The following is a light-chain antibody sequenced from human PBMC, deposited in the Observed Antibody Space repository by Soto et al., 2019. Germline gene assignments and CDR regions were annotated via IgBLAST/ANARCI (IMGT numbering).Light chain of an antibody. CDR3: QQYDNSLYT. Sequence: EIVLTQSPGTLSLSPGERVTLSCRASQSVSSTYLAWYQQKPGQAPRLLIYGASSRATGIPDRFSGSGSGTDFTLTISRLESEDFAVYYCQQYDNSLYTFGQGTKLEIK. CDR2: GAS. CDR1: QSVSSTY. V-gene: IGKV3-20*01. J-gene: IGKJ2*01.